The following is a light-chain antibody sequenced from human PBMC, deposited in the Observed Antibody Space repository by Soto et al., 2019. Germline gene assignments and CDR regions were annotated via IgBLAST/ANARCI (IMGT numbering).Light chain of an antibody. CDR2: GAS. V-gene: IGKV3-20*01. CDR3: QQYGSSPLT. J-gene: IGKJ1*01. CDR1: QSVSSSY. Sequence: ETVLTQSPGTLSLSPGERATLSCRASQSVSSSYLAWYQQKPGQARRLLIYGASSRATGIPDRFSGSGSGTDFTLTISRLEPEDFAVYYCQQYGSSPLTFGQGTKVEIK.